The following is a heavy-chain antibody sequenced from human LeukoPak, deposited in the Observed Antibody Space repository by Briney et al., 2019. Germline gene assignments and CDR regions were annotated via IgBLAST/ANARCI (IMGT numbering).Heavy chain of an antibody. V-gene: IGHV1-2*06. CDR2: INPNTGGT. J-gene: IGHJ4*02. Sequence: GASVKVSCKTSGYTFSGYFIHWIRQAPGQGLELMGRINPNTGGTNYAQKFQGRVTMTSDSSIRSAYMDLSRLSLDDSAVYYCALGGSSDLEWLVDYFDHWGQGSLVLVSS. D-gene: IGHD3-3*01. CDR1: GYTFSGYF. CDR3: ALGGSSDLEWLVDYFDH.